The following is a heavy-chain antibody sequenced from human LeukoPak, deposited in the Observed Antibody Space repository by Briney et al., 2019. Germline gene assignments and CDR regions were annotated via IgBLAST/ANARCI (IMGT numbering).Heavy chain of an antibody. CDR2: ISAYNGNT. CDR1: GYTFTSYG. CDR3: ARDRSYSSSSAVYYYGMDV. Sequence: GASVNVSCKASGYTFTSYGISWVRQAPGQGLEWMGWISAYNGNTNYAQKLQGRVTMTTDTSTSTAYMELRSLRSDDTAVYYCARDRSYSSSSAVYYYGMDVWGQGTTVTVSS. J-gene: IGHJ6*02. V-gene: IGHV1-18*01. D-gene: IGHD6-6*01.